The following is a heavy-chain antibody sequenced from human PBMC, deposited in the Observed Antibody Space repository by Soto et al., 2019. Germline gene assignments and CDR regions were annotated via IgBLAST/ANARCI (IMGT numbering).Heavy chain of an antibody. CDR3: ARQELFSGSYGMDL. CDR1: GYSFTSSC. Sequence: GESLKISCKGSGYSFTSSCIGWVRQMPGKGLESVGIISPCDSDTRYSPSFQGQVTISADQPISTAYLQWSSLQASDTAMYYCARQELFSGSYGMDLRGQGTTVIVS. V-gene: IGHV5-51*01. CDR2: ISPCDSDT. J-gene: IGHJ6*01. D-gene: IGHD1-26*01.